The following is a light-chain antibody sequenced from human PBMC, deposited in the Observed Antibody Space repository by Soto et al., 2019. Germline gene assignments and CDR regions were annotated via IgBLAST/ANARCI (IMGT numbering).Light chain of an antibody. Sequence: EVVLTQSPATLSLSPGEGASLSCRASQTVTNLAWSQHKPGQAPRLLIYHASTRSTGIPARFTGSGSGTDFTLSISSLEPEDFAVYYCQQYSSWLRSFGGGTKVEIK. CDR2: HAS. J-gene: IGKJ4*01. CDR3: QQYSSWLRS. V-gene: IGKV3-11*01. CDR1: QTVTN.